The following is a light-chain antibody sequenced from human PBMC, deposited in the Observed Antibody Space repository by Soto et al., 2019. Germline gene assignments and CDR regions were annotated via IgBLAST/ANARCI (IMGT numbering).Light chain of an antibody. CDR2: EVS. CDR1: SSDVGGYNY. V-gene: IGLV2-14*01. J-gene: IGLJ1*01. Sequence: QSSLTQPASVSGSPGQSITISCTGTSSDVGGYNYVSWYQQHPGKAPKLMIYEVSNRPSGVSNRFSGSKSGNTASLTISGLQAEDEADYYCSSYTRSRAHVLGTGTKVTV. CDR3: SSYTRSRAHV.